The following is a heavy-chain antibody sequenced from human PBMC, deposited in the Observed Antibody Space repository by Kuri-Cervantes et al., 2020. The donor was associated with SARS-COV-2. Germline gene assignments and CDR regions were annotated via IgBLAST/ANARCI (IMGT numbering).Heavy chain of an antibody. D-gene: IGHD2-8*01. CDR2: IIPIFGTA. CDR3: ASRKRELVYATRGGYFDL. CDR1: GGTFSSYA. J-gene: IGHJ2*01. V-gene: IGHV1-69*13. Sequence: SVKVSCKASGGTFSSYAISWVRQAPGQGLEWMGGIIPIFGTANYAQKFLGRVTITADESTSTAYMELSSLRSEDTAVYYCASRKRELVYATRGGYFDLWGRGTLVTVSS.